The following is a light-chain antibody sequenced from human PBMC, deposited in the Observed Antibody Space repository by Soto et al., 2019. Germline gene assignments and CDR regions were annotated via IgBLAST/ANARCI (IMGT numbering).Light chain of an antibody. J-gene: IGKJ3*01. CDR3: QQSYNGPFT. V-gene: IGKV1-39*01. CDR1: QSISRY. CDR2: SAS. Sequence: DIQITQSTSSLSASVGDRVTVTCRAGQSISRYLNWYQQRQGKAPKLLIYSASTLQTGVPSRFSGSGSGTDFTLTISSLQPDDFATYYFQQSYNGPFTFGSGTKVDI.